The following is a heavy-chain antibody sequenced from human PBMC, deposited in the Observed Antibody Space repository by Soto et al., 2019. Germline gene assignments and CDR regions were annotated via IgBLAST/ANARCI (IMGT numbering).Heavy chain of an antibody. Sequence: ASVKVSCKASGYTFTSYGISWVRQAPGQGLEWMGWIITYNGNTNYAQKLQGRVTMTTDTSTSTAYMELRSLRSDDTAVYYCARDPDCSSTRCYTDFDYWGQGTLVTVSS. J-gene: IGHJ4*02. V-gene: IGHV1-18*04. CDR3: ARDPDCSSTRCYTDFDY. CDR2: IITYNGNT. D-gene: IGHD2-2*02. CDR1: GYTFTSYG.